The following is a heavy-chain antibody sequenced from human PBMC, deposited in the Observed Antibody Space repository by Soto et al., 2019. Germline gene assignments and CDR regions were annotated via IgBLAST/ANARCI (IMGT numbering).Heavy chain of an antibody. Sequence: EVQLLESGGGLVQPGGSLRLSCAASGFTFSSSAMSWVRQTPGKGLEWVSAISGSGGSTYYADSVKGRFTISRDNSKNTLYLQMNSLRAEDTAVYYCAKVRVGCSSTSCYGFDYWAREPWSPSPQ. CDR1: GFTFSSSA. V-gene: IGHV3-23*01. D-gene: IGHD2-2*01. J-gene: IGHJ4*02. CDR2: ISGSGGST. CDR3: AKVRVGCSSTSCYGFDY.